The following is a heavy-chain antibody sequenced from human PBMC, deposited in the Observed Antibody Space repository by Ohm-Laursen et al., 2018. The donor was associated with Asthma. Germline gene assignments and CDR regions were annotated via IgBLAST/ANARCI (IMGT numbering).Heavy chain of an antibody. Sequence: GASVKVSCKASGYTFTSYYMHWVRQAPGQGLEWMGIINPSGGSTSYAQKFQGRVTVTRDTSTSTVYMELSSLRSEDTAVYYCARGYYYDSSGSYYFDYWGQGTLVTVSS. D-gene: IGHD3-22*01. CDR2: INPSGGST. CDR1: GYTFTSYY. J-gene: IGHJ4*02. CDR3: ARGYYYDSSGSYYFDY. V-gene: IGHV1-46*01.